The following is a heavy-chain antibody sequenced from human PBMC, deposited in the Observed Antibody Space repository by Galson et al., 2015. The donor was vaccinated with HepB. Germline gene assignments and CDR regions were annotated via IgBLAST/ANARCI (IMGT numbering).Heavy chain of an antibody. Sequence: TLSLTCTVSGGSISSGGYYWSWIRQHPGKGLEWIGYIYYSGSTYYNPSLKSRVTISVDTSKNQFSLKLSSVTAADTAVYYCAREEVVPAAPGRFDPWGQGTLVTVSS. CDR3: AREEVVPAAPGRFDP. V-gene: IGHV4-31*03. CDR1: GGSISSGGYY. J-gene: IGHJ5*02. D-gene: IGHD2-2*01. CDR2: IYYSGST.